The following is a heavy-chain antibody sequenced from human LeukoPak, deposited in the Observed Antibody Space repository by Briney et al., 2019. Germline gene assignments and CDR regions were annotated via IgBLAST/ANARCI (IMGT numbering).Heavy chain of an antibody. CDR1: GFTFSSYA. V-gene: IGHV3-23*01. CDR2: ISGSGGST. Sequence: GGSLRLFCAASGFTFSSYAMSWVRQAPGKGLEWVSAISGSGGSTYYADSVKGRFTISRDNSKNTLYLQMNSLRAEDTAVYYCAKERYFDWLSTRFYFDYWGQGTLVTVSS. J-gene: IGHJ4*02. D-gene: IGHD3-9*01. CDR3: AKERYFDWLSTRFYFDY.